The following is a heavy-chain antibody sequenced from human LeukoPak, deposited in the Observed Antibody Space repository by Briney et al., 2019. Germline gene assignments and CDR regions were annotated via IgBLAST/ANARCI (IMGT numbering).Heavy chain of an antibody. J-gene: IGHJ4*02. CDR2: INPSGGST. D-gene: IGHD3-22*01. CDR3: ARDRGSSGYYFSPYFDY. Sequence: ASVKVSWKASGYTFTSYYMHWVRQAPGQGLEWMGIINPSGGSTSYAQKFQGRVTITRDTSASTAYMELSSLRSEDTAVYYCARDRGSSGYYFSPYFDYWGQGTLVTVSS. CDR1: GYTFTSYY. V-gene: IGHV1-46*01.